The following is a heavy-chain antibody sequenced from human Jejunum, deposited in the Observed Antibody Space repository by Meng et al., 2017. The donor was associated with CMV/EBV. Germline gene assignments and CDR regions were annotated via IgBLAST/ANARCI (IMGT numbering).Heavy chain of an antibody. CDR1: GFSFSDYY. CDR2: ISGSSTVT. J-gene: IGHJ4*02. Sequence: QVWGVESWGGLVGPGGSRRLSCKASGFSFSDYYMTWLRHTPGKGPEWLAYISGSSTVTNYADSVKGRFTISRDNVNNLLYLQMNSLRADDTAVYYCTRDPRACDYWGQGTLVTVSS. CDR3: TRDPRACDY. V-gene: IGHV3-11*05.